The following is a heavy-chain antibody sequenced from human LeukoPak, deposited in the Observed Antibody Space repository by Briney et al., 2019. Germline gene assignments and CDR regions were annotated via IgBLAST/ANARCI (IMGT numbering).Heavy chain of an antibody. D-gene: IGHD3-10*01. V-gene: IGHV4-59*01. CDR1: GGSLRHYY. CDR3: ARDIGSGPVDV. Sequence: PSETLSLTCTVSGGSLRHYYWSWVRRPPGKGLEWIGYIFYSGITNYNPSLKSRVTISVDTSKNQFSLKLISVTAADTAVYCCARDIGSGPVDVWGQGTTVTVSS. CDR2: IFYSGIT. J-gene: IGHJ6*02.